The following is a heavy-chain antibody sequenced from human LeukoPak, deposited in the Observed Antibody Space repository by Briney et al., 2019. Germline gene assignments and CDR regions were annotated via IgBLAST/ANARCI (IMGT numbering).Heavy chain of an antibody. CDR2: INPNSGGT. D-gene: IGHD3-9*01. Sequence: GASVKVSCKASGYTFTGYYMHWVRQAPGQGLEWMGWINPNSGGTNYAQKFQGRVTMTRDTSISTAYMELSRLRSDDTAVYYCAREARVDWLEVVLGFDPWGQGTLVTVSS. V-gene: IGHV1-2*02. CDR3: AREARVDWLEVVLGFDP. J-gene: IGHJ5*02. CDR1: GYTFTGYY.